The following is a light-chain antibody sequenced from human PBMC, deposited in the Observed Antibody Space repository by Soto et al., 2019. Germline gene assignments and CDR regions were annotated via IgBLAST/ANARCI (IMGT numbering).Light chain of an antibody. CDR2: EIH. Sequence: QSVLTQPASVSGSPGQSITISCTGTSSDIGAYDYVSWFQHHPGKAPKLIIYEIHNRPSGVSFRFSGSKSGNTASLTISGLQAEDEAIYFCSSYTKTNTRVFGGGTKLTV. CDR3: SSYTKTNTRV. J-gene: IGLJ3*02. V-gene: IGLV2-14*01. CDR1: SSDIGAYDY.